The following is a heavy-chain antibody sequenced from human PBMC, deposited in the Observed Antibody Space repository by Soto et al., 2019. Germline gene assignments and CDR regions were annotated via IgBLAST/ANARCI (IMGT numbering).Heavy chain of an antibody. V-gene: IGHV6-1*01. J-gene: IGHJ5*02. Sequence: SQTLSLTCAISGDSVSSNSAAWNWIRQSPSRGLEWLGRTYYRSKWYNDYELSVKSRITINPDTSKNQFSLQLNSVTPEDTAVYYCARNYDILTGYSYNWFDPWGQGTLVTVSS. CDR1: GDSVSSNSAA. D-gene: IGHD3-9*01. CDR2: TYYRSKWYN. CDR3: ARNYDILTGYSYNWFDP.